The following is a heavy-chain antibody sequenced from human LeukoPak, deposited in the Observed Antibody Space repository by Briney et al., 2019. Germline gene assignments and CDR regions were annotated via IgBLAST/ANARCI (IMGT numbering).Heavy chain of an antibody. CDR3: ARDHTTVTTSEGPTLVE. CDR2: IYYSGST. Sequence: SETLSLTCTVSGGSISSYYWSWIRQPPGKGLEWIGYIYYSGSTNYNPSLKSRVTISVDTSKNQFSLKLSSVTAADTAVYYCARDHTTVTTSEGPTLVEWDQGTLVTVSS. D-gene: IGHD4-17*01. CDR1: GGSISSYY. V-gene: IGHV4-59*01. J-gene: IGHJ4*02.